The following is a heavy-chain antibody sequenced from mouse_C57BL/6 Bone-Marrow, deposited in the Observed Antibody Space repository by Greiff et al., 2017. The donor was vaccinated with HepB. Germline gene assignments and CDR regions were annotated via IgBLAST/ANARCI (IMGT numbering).Heavy chain of an antibody. Sequence: VQLVESGPELVKPGASVKISCKASGYAFSSSWMNWVKQRPGKGLEWIGRIYPGDGDTNYNGKFKGKATLTADESSSTAYMQLSSLTSEDSAVYFCARSRILLYFDYWGQGTTLTVSS. CDR2: IYPGDGDT. V-gene: IGHV1-82*01. D-gene: IGHD1-1*01. J-gene: IGHJ2*01. CDR3: ARSRILLYFDY. CDR1: GYAFSSSW.